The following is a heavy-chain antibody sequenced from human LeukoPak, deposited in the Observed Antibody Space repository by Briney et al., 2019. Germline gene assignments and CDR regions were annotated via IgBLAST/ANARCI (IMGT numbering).Heavy chain of an antibody. V-gene: IGHV3-23*01. D-gene: IGHD3-10*01. CDR1: GLNYSSYA. Sequence: GGSLRLPCAASGLNYSSYALSWVRQAPGKGLEWVSAISGSGGSTYYADSVKGRFTISRDNSKNTLYLQMNSLRAEDTAVYYCAKDPWQRGSGSYLFVYWGQGTLVTVSS. J-gene: IGHJ4*02. CDR3: AKDPWQRGSGSYLFVY. CDR2: ISGSGGST.